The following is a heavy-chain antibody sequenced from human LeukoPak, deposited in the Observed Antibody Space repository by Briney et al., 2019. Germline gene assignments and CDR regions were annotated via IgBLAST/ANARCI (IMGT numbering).Heavy chain of an antibody. D-gene: IGHD6-13*01. V-gene: IGHV4-39*07. J-gene: IGHJ4*02. CDR2: IYYSGST. Sequence: PSETLSLTCTVSGGSLSSSSYYWGWIRQPPGKGLEWIGSIYYSGSTYYNPSLKSRVTISVDTSKNQFSLKLSSVTAADTAVYYCARAASSSWKPIDYWGQGALVTVSS. CDR1: GGSLSSSSYY. CDR3: ARAASSSWKPIDY.